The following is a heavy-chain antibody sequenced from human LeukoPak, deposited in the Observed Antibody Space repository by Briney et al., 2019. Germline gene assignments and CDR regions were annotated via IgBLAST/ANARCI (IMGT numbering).Heavy chain of an antibody. V-gene: IGHV3-74*01. D-gene: IGHD6-19*01. CDR2: IRSDGSDA. J-gene: IGHJ3*02. CDR3: AREAHQWLPYDAFDI. Sequence: GGSLRLSCAASGFTFSDTWMHWVRQAPGKGLVWVSRIRSDGSDARYAESVKGRFTISRDNAKNSLYLQMNSLRAEDTAVYYCAREAHQWLPYDAFDIWGRGTMVTVSS. CDR1: GFTFSDTW.